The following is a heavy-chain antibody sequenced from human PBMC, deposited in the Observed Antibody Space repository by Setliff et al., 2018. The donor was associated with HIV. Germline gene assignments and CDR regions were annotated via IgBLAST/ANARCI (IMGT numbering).Heavy chain of an antibody. CDR1: GGSISSNSYY. D-gene: IGHD6-13*01. CDR3: ARRGIAAAGSNS. CDR2: IYYSGST. Sequence: SETLSLTCTVSGGSISSNSYYWGWFRQPPGKGLEWIGSIYYSGSTYYTPSLKSRVTISVDTSQNQFSLKLNSVTAADTAVYYCARRGIAAAGSNSWGQGTLVTVS. J-gene: IGHJ4*02. V-gene: IGHV4-39*01.